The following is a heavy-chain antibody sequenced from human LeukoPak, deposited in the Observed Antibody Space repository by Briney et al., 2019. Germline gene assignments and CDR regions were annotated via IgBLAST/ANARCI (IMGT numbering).Heavy chain of an antibody. Sequence: PGGSLRLSCAASGFIFSDYYMSWIRQAPGEGLEWVSYISSSGSTIYYADSVKGRFTISRDNAKNSLYLQMNSLRAEDTAVYYCARVAAWELKGIFDYWGQGTLVTVSS. CDR3: ARVAAWELKGIFDY. CDR2: ISSSGSTI. D-gene: IGHD1-26*01. V-gene: IGHV3-11*01. J-gene: IGHJ4*02. CDR1: GFIFSDYY.